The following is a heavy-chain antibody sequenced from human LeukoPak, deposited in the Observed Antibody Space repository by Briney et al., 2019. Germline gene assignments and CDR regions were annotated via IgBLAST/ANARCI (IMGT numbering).Heavy chain of an antibody. CDR2: IYTSGST. V-gene: IGHV4-4*09. D-gene: IGHD2/OR15-2a*01. CDR3: ASSMDPSAAYYFDS. Sequence: SETLSLTCTVSGGSISGFVWSWIRQPPGEGLEWIGYIYTSGSTNYSPSLKSRVTISVDTSKNQFSLKLSSVTAADTAVYYCASSMDPSAAYYFDSWGKGTLVTVSS. J-gene: IGHJ4*02. CDR1: GGSISGFV.